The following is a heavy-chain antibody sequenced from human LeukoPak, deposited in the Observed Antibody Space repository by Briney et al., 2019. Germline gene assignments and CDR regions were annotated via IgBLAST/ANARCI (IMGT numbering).Heavy chain of an antibody. CDR3: AREYQLLTGYYGMDV. CDR1: GFTFSSYD. D-gene: IGHD2-2*01. J-gene: IGHJ6*02. Sequence: GGSLRLSCAASGFTFSSYDMHWVRQATGKGPEWVSAIGTAGDTYYPGSVKGRFTISRENAKNSLYLQMNSLRAEDTAVYYCAREYQLLTGYYGMDVWGQGTTVTVSS. V-gene: IGHV3-13*01. CDR2: IGTAGDT.